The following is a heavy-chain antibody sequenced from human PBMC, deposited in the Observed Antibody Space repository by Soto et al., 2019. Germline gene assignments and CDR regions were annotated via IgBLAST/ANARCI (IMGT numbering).Heavy chain of an antibody. Sequence: GGSLRLSCAASGFTFSNYAMSWVRQAPGKGLEWVSAISASVGSTYYTDSVKGRFTISRDNSKDTLYLQMNSLRAEDTAVYYCAKGGQSYDYWGQGTLVTVS. CDR1: GFTFSNYA. CDR3: AKGGQSYDY. J-gene: IGHJ4*02. V-gene: IGHV3-23*01. D-gene: IGHD3-10*01. CDR2: ISASVGST.